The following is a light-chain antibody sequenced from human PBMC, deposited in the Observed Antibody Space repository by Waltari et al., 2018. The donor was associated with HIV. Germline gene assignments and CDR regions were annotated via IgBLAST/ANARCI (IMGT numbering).Light chain of an antibody. CDR1: SGSIATNY. CDR2: EDN. V-gene: IGLV6-57*01. CDR3: QSYDNADVV. J-gene: IGLJ2*01. Sequence: NFILTQPHSVSESPGKTVTIPCTRSSGSIATNYVQWYQLRPGTSPTTVIYEDNQRPSGVPVRVAGSSDSAADSASRTISGLKTEDEADEYCQSYDNADVVVGGGTKLTVL.